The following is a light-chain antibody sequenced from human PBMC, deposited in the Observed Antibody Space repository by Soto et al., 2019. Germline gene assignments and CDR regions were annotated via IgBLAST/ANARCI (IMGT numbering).Light chain of an antibody. V-gene: IGLV2-14*01. CDR3: SSYTSSSTLYV. CDR1: SSDVGGYTY. Sequence: QSVLTQPASVSGSPRQSITISCTGASSDVGGYTYVSWYQQHPGKAPKLMIYEVNNRPSGVSNRFSGSKSGNTASLTISGLQAEDEADYYCSSYTSSSTLYVFRTGTTVTVL. J-gene: IGLJ1*01. CDR2: EVN.